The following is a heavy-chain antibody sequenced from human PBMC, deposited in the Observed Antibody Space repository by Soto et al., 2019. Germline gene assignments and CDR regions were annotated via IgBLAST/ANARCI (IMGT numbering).Heavy chain of an antibody. J-gene: IGHJ4*02. CDR3: ESIAAAGYFDC. V-gene: IGHV1-18*01. CDR2: ISAYNGNT. D-gene: IGHD6-13*01. Sequence: QVQLVQSGAEVKKPGASVKVSCKASGYTFTSYGISWVRQAPGQGLEWMGGISAYNGNTNYAQKLQGRVTMTPDTSTSTAYKELRSLRSDDTAVYYCESIAAAGYFDCWGLGTLVSVSS. CDR1: GYTFTSYG.